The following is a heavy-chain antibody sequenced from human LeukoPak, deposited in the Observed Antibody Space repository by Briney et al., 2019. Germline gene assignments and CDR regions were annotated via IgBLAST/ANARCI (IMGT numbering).Heavy chain of an antibody. J-gene: IGHJ3*02. D-gene: IGHD3-10*01. CDR1: GFTFSSYW. Sequence: PGGSLRLSCAASGFTFSSYWMHWVRQAPGKGLVWVSSIKSDGSSTSYADSVKGRLTISRDNARNTLYLQMNSLRTEDTAVYYCERGKGNVFNIGAKGKMATVS. CDR2: IKSDGSST. CDR3: ERGKGNVFNI. V-gene: IGHV3-74*01.